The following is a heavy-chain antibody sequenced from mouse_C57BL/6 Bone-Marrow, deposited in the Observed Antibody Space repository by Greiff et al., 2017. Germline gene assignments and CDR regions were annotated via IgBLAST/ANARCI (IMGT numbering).Heavy chain of an antibody. CDR3: ARSHCGSSLSWFAY. Sequence: QVQLQQSGAELARPGASVKLSCKASGYTFTSYGISWVKQRTGQGLELIGEIYPRSGNTYYNEKFKGKATLSADKSSSTAYMELGSLTSEDSAVYFCARSHCGSSLSWFAYWGQGTLVTVSA. J-gene: IGHJ3*01. V-gene: IGHV1-81*01. CDR1: GYTFTSYG. D-gene: IGHD1-1*01. CDR2: IYPRSGNT.